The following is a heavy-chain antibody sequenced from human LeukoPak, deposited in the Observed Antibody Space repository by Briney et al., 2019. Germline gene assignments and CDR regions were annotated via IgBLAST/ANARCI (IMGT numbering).Heavy chain of an antibody. D-gene: IGHD6-13*01. CDR1: GYTFTDQW. V-gene: IGHV1-2*02. CDR3: ARAHSSLRLYHFDY. CDR2: INPNSGGT. J-gene: IGHJ4*02. Sequence: ASVKVSCKASGYTFTDQWIHWVRQAPGQGLEWVGWINPNSGGTNYAETFEGRIAMTTDTSINTAYMGMNRLTSDDTAVYYCARAHSSLRLYHFDYWGQGTLVTVSS.